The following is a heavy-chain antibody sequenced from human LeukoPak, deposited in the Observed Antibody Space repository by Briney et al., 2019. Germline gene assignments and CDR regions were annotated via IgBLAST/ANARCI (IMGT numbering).Heavy chain of an antibody. V-gene: IGHV4-4*07. CDR2: IYTSGST. Sequence: SETLSLTCTVSGGSISSYYWSWIRQPAGKGLEWIGRIYTSGSTNYNPSPKSRVTMSVDTSKNQFSLKLSSVTAADTAVYYCARDSSVGYSYGYGDYYGMDVWGQGTTVTVSS. D-gene: IGHD5-18*01. CDR1: GGSISSYY. J-gene: IGHJ6*02. CDR3: ARDSSVGYSYGYGDYYGMDV.